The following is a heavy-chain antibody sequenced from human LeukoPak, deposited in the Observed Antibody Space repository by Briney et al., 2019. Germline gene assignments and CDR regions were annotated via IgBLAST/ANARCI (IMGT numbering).Heavy chain of an antibody. V-gene: IGHV1-2*02. CDR1: GYTFTDYY. CDR3: ARAYDGSGNLDY. D-gene: IGHD3-22*01. J-gene: IGHJ4*02. Sequence: ASVKVSCKGSGYTFTDYYMHWVRQAPGQGLEWMGWIYPNKGGTNYAQKFQGRVTMTRDTSINTAYMELSRLRSDDTAVYYCARAYDGSGNLDYWGQGTLVTVSS. CDR2: IYPNKGGT.